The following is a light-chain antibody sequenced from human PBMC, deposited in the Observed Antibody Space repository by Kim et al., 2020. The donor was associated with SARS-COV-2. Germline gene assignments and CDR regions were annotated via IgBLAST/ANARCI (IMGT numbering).Light chain of an antibody. CDR2: KAS. J-gene: IGKJ1*01. V-gene: IGKV1-5*03. CDR3: QQYHSYST. CDR1: QRISGW. Sequence: DIQMTQSPSTLSASVGDRVIITCRASQRISGWLAWYQQKPGKAPKLLIYKASNLENGVPSRFSGTGSGTEFTLTITSLQPDDFATYYCQQYHSYSTFGQGTKVDIK.